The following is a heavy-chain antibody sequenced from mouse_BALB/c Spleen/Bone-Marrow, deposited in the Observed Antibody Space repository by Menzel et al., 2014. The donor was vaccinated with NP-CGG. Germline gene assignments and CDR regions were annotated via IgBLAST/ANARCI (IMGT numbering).Heavy chain of an antibody. CDR3: ARRVITTGPWFAC. CDR2: IDPFNGVT. D-gene: IGHD2-4*01. CDR1: GYSFTSYC. Sequence: VQLQQSGPELMKPGASVMISCKASGYSFTSYCIHWVKQNHGKSLEWIGYIDPFNGVTIYNQKFKGKATLTADKSSSTAYMHLSSLTSEDSAVYDCARRVITTGPWFACWGQGTLVTIST. V-gene: IGHV1-28*01. J-gene: IGHJ3*01.